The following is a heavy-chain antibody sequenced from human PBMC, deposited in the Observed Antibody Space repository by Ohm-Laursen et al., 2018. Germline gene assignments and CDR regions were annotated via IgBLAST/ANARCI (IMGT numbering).Heavy chain of an antibody. D-gene: IGHD3-10*01. CDR1: GFTFSNAW. CDR2: ISSSSSTI. CDR3: AKGVSEGYYYGSDYYFDY. V-gene: IGHV3-48*01. J-gene: IGHJ4*02. Sequence: GSLRLSCAASGFTFSNAWMNWVRQAPGKGLEWVSYISSSSSTIYYADSVKGRFTISRDNSKNTLYLQMNSLRAEDTAVYYCAKGVSEGYYYGSDYYFDYWGQGTLVTVSS.